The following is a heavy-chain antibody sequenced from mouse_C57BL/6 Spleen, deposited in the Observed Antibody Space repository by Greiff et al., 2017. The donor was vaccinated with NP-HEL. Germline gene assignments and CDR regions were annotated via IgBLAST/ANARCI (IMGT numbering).Heavy chain of an antibody. V-gene: IGHV1-82*01. Sequence: QVQLKESGPELVKPGASVKISCKASGYAFSSSWMNWVKQRPGKGLEWIGRIYPGDGDTNYNGKFKGKATLTADKSSSTAYMQLSSLTSEDSAVYFCARGSYSNFHDYWGQGTTLTVSS. CDR1: GYAFSSSW. CDR3: ARGSYSNFHDY. CDR2: IYPGDGDT. D-gene: IGHD2-5*01. J-gene: IGHJ2*01.